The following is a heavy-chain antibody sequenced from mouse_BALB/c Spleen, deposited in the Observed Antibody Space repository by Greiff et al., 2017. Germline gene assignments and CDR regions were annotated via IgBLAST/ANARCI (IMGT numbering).Heavy chain of an antibody. CDR1: GFNIKDSY. V-gene: IGHV14-3*02. CDR3: ALTGTGVFDY. Sequence: VQLQQSGAELVKPGASVKLSCTASGFNIKDSYMHWVKQRPEQGLEWIGRIDPANGNTKYDPKFQGKATITADTSSNTAYLQLSSLTSEDTAVYYCALTGTGVFDYWGQGTTLTVSS. CDR2: IDPANGNT. D-gene: IGHD4-1*01. J-gene: IGHJ2*01.